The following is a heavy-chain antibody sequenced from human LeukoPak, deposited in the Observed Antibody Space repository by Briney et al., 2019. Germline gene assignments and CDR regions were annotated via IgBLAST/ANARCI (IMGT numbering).Heavy chain of an antibody. CDR3: VREGRTLGY. V-gene: IGHV3-7*01. Sequence: GGSLRLSCAASGFTFSSYWMSWVRQAPGKGPECVANIKQDGSDKNYVDSVKGRFTISRDNAKNSLYLQMNSLRTEDTAVYYCVREGRTLGYWGQGTLVTVSS. CDR1: GFTFSSYW. CDR2: IKQDGSDK. J-gene: IGHJ4*02.